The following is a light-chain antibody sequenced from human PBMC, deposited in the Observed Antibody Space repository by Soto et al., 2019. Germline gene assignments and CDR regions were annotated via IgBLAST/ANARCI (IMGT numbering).Light chain of an antibody. CDR3: TSYAGSNNPV. J-gene: IGLJ1*01. CDR1: SSDVGRYNY. V-gene: IGLV2-8*01. Sequence: QSALTQPTSASGSPGQSVTISCTGTSSDVGRYNYVSWYQHHPGKAPKLIIYQVTQRPSGVPDRFSGSKSGNTASLTVSGLQTEDEADYYCTSYAGSNNPVFGTGTKLTVL. CDR2: QVT.